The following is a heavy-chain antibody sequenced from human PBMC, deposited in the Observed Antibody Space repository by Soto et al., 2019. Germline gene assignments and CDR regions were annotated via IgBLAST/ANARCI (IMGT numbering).Heavy chain of an antibody. CDR1: GGTFSSYA. J-gene: IGHJ6*02. CDR2: IIPIFGTA. Sequence: QVQLVQSGAEVKKPGSSVKVSCKASGGTFSSYAISWVRQAPGQGLEWMGGIIPIFGTANYAQKFQGRVTITADESTSTAYMELSSLRSEDTAVYYCARPTTVVTPPYYYYGMDVWGQGTTVTVSS. V-gene: IGHV1-69*12. CDR3: ARPTTVVTPPYYYYGMDV. D-gene: IGHD4-17*01.